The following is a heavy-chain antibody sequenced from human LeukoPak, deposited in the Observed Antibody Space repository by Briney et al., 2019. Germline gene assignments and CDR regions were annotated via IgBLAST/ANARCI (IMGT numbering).Heavy chain of an antibody. V-gene: IGHV3-30-3*01. CDR2: ISYDGSNK. CDR3: ARDKRDGPSGGWYSDY. CDR1: RFTFSSYA. D-gene: IGHD6-19*01. Sequence: GGSPRLSCAASRFTFSSYAMHWVRQAPGKGLEWVAVISYDGSNKYYADSVKGRFTISRDNSNNTLYLQMNSLRAEDTAVYYCARDKRDGPSGGWYSDYWGQGTLVTVSS. J-gene: IGHJ4*02.